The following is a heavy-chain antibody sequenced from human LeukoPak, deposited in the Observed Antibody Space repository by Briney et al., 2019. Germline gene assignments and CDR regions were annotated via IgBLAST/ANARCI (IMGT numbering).Heavy chain of an antibody. J-gene: IGHJ4*02. Sequence: SETLSLTCTVAGGSISRHYWSWIRQPPGKGLEWIGYIYYSGSTNYNPSLKSRVTISVDTYKNQFSLKLSSVTAADTAVYYCAREPLAARRGYFDYWGQGTLVTVSS. CDR1: GGSISRHY. D-gene: IGHD6-6*01. CDR2: IYYSGST. CDR3: AREPLAARRGYFDY. V-gene: IGHV4-59*11.